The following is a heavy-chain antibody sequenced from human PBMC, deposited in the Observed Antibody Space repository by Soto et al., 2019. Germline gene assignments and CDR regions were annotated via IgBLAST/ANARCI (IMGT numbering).Heavy chain of an antibody. CDR1: VGSISSSSYY. Sequence: SETLSLTCTVSVGSISSSSYYWGWIRQPPGKGLEWIGTIYYSGSTYYNPSLNKSRITISVDTSKNQFSLKLSSVTAADTAVYYCARQITSIAVAGFFDQWGQGTPVTVSS. CDR2: IYYSGST. CDR3: ARQITSIAVAGFFDQ. J-gene: IGHJ4*02. V-gene: IGHV4-39*01. D-gene: IGHD6-19*01.